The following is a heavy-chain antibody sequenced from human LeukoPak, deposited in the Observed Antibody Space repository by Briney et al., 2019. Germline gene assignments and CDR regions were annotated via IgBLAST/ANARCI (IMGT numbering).Heavy chain of an antibody. V-gene: IGHV3-23*01. J-gene: IGHJ5*02. D-gene: IGHD1-1*01. Sequence: GGSLRLSCAASGFYFSSYDMSWVRQAPGNGPEWVSAISGSDDSTYYADSVKGRFTISRDNSKNTLSLQMNSLRVEDTAVYYCICEHQLLSWFDPWGQGTLVTVSS. CDR1: GFYFSSYD. CDR3: ICEHQLLSWFDP. CDR2: ISGSDDST.